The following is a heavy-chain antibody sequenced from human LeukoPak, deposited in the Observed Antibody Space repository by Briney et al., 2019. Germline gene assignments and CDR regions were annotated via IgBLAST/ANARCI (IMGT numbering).Heavy chain of an antibody. CDR1: GFTFNDYY. J-gene: IGHJ5*02. Sequence: GGSLRLSCAASGFTFNDYYMSWIRQAPGKGLEWLSYINIGGTNTHYADSVKGRFTISRDNAKKSLYLEMDNLRAEDTAVYYCATDGAGFDTWGQGDLVTVSS. CDR2: INIGGTNT. V-gene: IGHV3-11*01. CDR3: ATDGAGFDT.